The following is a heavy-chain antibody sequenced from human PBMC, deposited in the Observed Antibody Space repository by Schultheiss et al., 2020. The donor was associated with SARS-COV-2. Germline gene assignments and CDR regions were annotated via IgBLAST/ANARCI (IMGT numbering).Heavy chain of an antibody. CDR2: INHSGST. V-gene: IGHV4-34*01. Sequence: SETLSLTCTVSGGSISSYYWSWIRQPAGKGLEWIGEINHSGSTNYNPSLKSRVTISVDTSKNQFSLKLSSVTAADTAVYYCARDPNYYDSSGYSWGQGTMVTVSS. D-gene: IGHD3-22*01. CDR3: ARDPNYYDSSGYS. J-gene: IGHJ3*01. CDR1: GGSISSYY.